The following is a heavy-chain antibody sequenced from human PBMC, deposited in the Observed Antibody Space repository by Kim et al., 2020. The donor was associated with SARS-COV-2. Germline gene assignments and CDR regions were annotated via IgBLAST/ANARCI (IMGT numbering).Heavy chain of an antibody. D-gene: IGHD2-2*01. V-gene: IGHV1-69*13. CDR3: ATNLTPRLLSATDPQTYYYYYGMDV. J-gene: IGHJ6*02. CDR2: IIPIFGTA. Sequence: SVKVSCKASGGTFSSYAISWVRQAPGQGLEWMGGIIPIFGTANYAQKFQGRVTITADESTSTAYMELSSLRSEDTAVYYCATNLTPRLLSATDPQTYYYYYGMDVWGQGTTVTVSS. CDR1: GGTFSSYA.